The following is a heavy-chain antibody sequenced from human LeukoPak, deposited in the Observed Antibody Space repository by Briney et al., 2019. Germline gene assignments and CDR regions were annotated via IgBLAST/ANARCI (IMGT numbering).Heavy chain of an antibody. V-gene: IGHV3-23*01. J-gene: IGHJ4*02. CDR1: GFTFSSYA. CDR3: ASRGAGTGEFDY. CDR2: ISGSGGST. D-gene: IGHD6-19*01. Sequence: GGSLRLSYAASGFTFSSYAMSWVRQAPGKGLEWVSAISGSGGSTYYADSVKGRFTISRDNSKNTLYLQMNSLRAEDTAVYYCASRGAGTGEFDYWGQGTLVTVSS.